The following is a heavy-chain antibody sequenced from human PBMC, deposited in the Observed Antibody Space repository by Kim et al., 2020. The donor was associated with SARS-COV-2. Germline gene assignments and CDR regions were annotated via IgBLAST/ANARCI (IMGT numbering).Heavy chain of an antibody. CDR3: ARSQIIAAVDYFDY. D-gene: IGHD6-13*01. V-gene: IGHV4-34*01. J-gene: IGHJ4*02. Sequence: NPALKSRVTISVDTSKNQFSRKLSSVTAADTAVYYCARSQIIAAVDYFDYWGQGTLVTVSS.